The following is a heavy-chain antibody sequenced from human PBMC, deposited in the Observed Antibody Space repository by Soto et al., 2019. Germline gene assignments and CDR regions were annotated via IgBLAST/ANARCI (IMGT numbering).Heavy chain of an antibody. Sequence: QITLKESGPTLVKPTQTLTLTCTFSGFSLSTSGVGVGWIRQPPGKALEWLALIYWDDDKRYSPSLKSRLTITKDTSKNQVVLTMTNMDPVDTATYYRAHDSSSWYYFDYWGQGTLVTVSS. CDR1: GFSLSTSGVG. D-gene: IGHD6-13*01. CDR3: AHDSSSWYYFDY. V-gene: IGHV2-5*02. J-gene: IGHJ4*02. CDR2: IYWDDDK.